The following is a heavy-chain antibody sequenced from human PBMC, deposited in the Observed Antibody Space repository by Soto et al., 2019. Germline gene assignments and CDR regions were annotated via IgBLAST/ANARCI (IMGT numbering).Heavy chain of an antibody. J-gene: IGHJ3*02. CDR3: AKSDAFDI. CDR2: ISYDGNNK. V-gene: IGHV3-30*18. CDR1: GFSFSNYG. Sequence: QVQLVESGGGVVQPGRSLRLSCAASGFSFSNYGMHWVRQAPGKGLEWVAVISYDGNNKYYADSVKGRFSITRDNSKNTLSLQMNSLRAEDTAAYYCAKSDAFDIWGQGTMVTVSS.